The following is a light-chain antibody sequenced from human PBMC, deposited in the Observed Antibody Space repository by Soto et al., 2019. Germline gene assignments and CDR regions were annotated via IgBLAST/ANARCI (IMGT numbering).Light chain of an antibody. J-gene: IGKJ1*01. CDR2: KAS. Sequence: DIQMTQSPSTLSASVGDRVTITCRASQSVSSSLAWYQQKPGKAPKLLIYKASSLESGVPSRFSGSGSETEFTLTITRVQPDDFATYYCQQYNSYWTFGQGTKVEIK. CDR3: QQYNSYWT. CDR1: QSVSSS. V-gene: IGKV1-5*03.